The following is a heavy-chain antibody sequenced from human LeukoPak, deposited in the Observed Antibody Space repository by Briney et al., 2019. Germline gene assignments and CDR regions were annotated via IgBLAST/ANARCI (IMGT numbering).Heavy chain of an antibody. CDR2: IIPVFGAT. Sequence: SVKVSCKASGYTFTSYGISWVRQAPGQGLEWMGGIIPVFGATTYARNFQGRVTITADESTSTAYMELSSLRSEDTAVYYCANRLGSGSYNWFDPWGQGTLVTVSS. CDR1: GYTFTSYG. D-gene: IGHD3-10*01. V-gene: IGHV1-69*13. CDR3: ANRLGSGSYNWFDP. J-gene: IGHJ5*02.